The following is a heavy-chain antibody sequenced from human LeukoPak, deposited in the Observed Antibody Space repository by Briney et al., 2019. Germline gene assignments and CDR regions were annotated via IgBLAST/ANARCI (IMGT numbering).Heavy chain of an antibody. V-gene: IGHV3-53*01. CDR3: AAITIFGVGYFDY. J-gene: IGHJ4*02. D-gene: IGHD3-3*01. Sequence: GGSLRLSCAASGFTFSSYGMSWVRQAPGKGLEWVSVIYSGGSTYYADSVKGRFTISRDNSKNTLYLQMNSLRAEDTAVYYCAAITIFGVGYFDYWGQGTLVTVSS. CDR1: GFTFSSYG. CDR2: IYSGGST.